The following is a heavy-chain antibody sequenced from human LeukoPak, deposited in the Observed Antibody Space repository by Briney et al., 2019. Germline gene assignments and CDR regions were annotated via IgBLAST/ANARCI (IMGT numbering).Heavy chain of an antibody. D-gene: IGHD3-3*01. V-gene: IGHV4-30-2*01. Sequence: SETLSLTCAVSGGSISSGGYSWSWIRQPPGKGLAWIGYIYHSGSTYYNPSLKSRVTISVDRSKNQFSQKLSSVTAADTAVYYCARDRSGYNFDYWGQGTLVTVSS. CDR1: GGSISSGGYS. CDR3: ARDRSGYNFDY. CDR2: IYHSGST. J-gene: IGHJ4*02.